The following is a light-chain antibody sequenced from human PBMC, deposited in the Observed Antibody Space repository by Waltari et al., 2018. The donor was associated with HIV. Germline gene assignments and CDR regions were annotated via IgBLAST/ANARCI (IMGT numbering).Light chain of an antibody. Sequence: SYELTQPPSVSVSPGQTASITCSGDKLGDTYACWYQQKPGQSPVLVIYQDRKGPSGIPERFSGSNSGNTATLTISGTQAMDEADYYCQAWDSSVVFGGGTKLTVL. CDR3: QAWDSSVV. V-gene: IGLV3-1*01. J-gene: IGLJ2*01. CDR1: KLGDTY. CDR2: QDR.